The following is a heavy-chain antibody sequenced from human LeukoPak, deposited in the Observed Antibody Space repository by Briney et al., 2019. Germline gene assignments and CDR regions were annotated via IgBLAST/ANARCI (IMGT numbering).Heavy chain of an antibody. D-gene: IGHD6-13*01. V-gene: IGHV3-74*01. CDR2: INSDGRST. Sequence: PGGSLRLFCAASGFTFSNYWIHWVRQGSGKGLVWVSRINSDGRSTSYADSVKGRFTISRDNAKNTLYLQMSSLRAEDTAVYYCARGTSSWRNGMDVWGQGTTVTVSS. CDR3: ARGTSSWRNGMDV. CDR1: GFTFSNYW. J-gene: IGHJ6*02.